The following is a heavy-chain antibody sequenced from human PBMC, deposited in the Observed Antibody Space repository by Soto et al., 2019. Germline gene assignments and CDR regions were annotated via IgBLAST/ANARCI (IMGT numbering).Heavy chain of an antibody. CDR2: TYYRSKWYN. CDR1: GDSVSSNSAA. J-gene: IGHJ6*03. D-gene: IGHD6-6*01. Sequence: SQTLSLTCGISGDSVSSNSAAWNWIRQSPSRGLEWLGRTYYRSKWYNDYAVSVKSRITINPDTSKNQFSLQLNSVTPEDTAVYYCARDKAGQLGVGAYYYHYMDVWGKGTTVTVSS. V-gene: IGHV6-1*01. CDR3: ARDKAGQLGVGAYYYHYMDV.